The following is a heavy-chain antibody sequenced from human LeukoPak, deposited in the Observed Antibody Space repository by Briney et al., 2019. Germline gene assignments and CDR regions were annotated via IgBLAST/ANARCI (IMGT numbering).Heavy chain of an antibody. CDR3: ARGIRAGVWAFDI. D-gene: IGHD3-10*01. CDR2: ISTAGDP. V-gene: IGHV3-13*04. Sequence: GGSLRLSCAASGFTFSNYDLHWVRQGTGKGLEWVSGISTAGDPYYPGSVKGRFTISRENAKKSLYLQMNSLRDGETAMYYCARGIRAGVWAFDIWGQGTMVTVAS. J-gene: IGHJ3*02. CDR1: GFTFSNYD.